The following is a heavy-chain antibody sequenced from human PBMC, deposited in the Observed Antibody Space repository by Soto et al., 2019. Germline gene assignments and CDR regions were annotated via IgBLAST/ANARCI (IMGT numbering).Heavy chain of an antibody. V-gene: IGHV1-2*02. CDR1: GYTFTGYY. D-gene: IGHD5-12*01. Sequence: ASVKVSCKASGYTFTGYYMHWVRQAPGQGLEWMGWINPNSGGTNYAQKFQGRVTMTRDTSISTAYMELSRLRSDDTAVYYCVRARGYSGYDHSDFDYWGQGTLVTVYS. J-gene: IGHJ4*02. CDR2: INPNSGGT. CDR3: VRARGYSGYDHSDFDY.